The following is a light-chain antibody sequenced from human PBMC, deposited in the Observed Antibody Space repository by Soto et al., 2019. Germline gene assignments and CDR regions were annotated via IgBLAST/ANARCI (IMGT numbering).Light chain of an antibody. J-gene: IGKJ2*01. CDR1: QSLLHSNGYNY. V-gene: IGKV2-28*01. CDR2: LGS. CDR3: MQALQAPYT. Sequence: DMVMSQSPLSLPVTPGEPASISCRSSQSLLHSNGYNYLDWYLQKPGQSPQLLIFLGSNRDSGVPDRFSGSGSGTDFTLKISRVEAEDVGVYYCMQALQAPYTFGLGTKLEIK.